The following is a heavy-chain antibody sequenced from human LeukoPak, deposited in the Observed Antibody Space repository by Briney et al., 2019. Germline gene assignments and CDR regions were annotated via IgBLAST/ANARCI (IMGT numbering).Heavy chain of an antibody. CDR1: GGSISSYY. V-gene: IGHV4-59*01. CDR3: ASRGNAFDI. CDR2: IYYSGST. J-gene: IGHJ3*02. Sequence: PSETLSLTCTVSGGSISSYYWSWIRQPPGKGLEWIGYIYYSGSTNYNPSLKSRVTISVDTSKNQFSLKLSSVTAADTAVYYCASRGNAFDIWGQGTMVIVSS. D-gene: IGHD3-10*01.